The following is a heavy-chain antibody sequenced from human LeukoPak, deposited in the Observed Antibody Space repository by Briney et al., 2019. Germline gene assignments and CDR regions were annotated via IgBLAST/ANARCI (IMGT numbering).Heavy chain of an antibody. CDR2: ISSSGSTI. J-gene: IGHJ4*02. D-gene: IGHD6-19*01. Sequence: PGGSLRLSCAASGFTFSDYYMSWIRQAPGKGLEWVSYISSSGSTIYYADPVKGRFTISRDNAKNSLYLQMNSLRAEDTAVYYCAREAAVAGTVFDYWGQGTLVTVSS. CDR1: GFTFSDYY. CDR3: AREAAVAGTVFDY. V-gene: IGHV3-11*01.